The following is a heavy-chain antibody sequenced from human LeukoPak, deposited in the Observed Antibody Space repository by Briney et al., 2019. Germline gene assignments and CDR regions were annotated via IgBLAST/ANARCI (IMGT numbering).Heavy chain of an antibody. CDR3: ARKRQWLAPLDY. D-gene: IGHD6-19*01. V-gene: IGHV4-34*01. CDR1: GGIFSHYY. CDR2: INHSGST. Sequence: SETLSLTCAVYGGIFSHYYWSWIRQPPGKGLEWIGEINHSGSTNYNPSLKSRVTISVDTSKNQFSLKLSSVTAADTAVYYCARKRQWLAPLDYWGQGTLVTVSS. J-gene: IGHJ4*02.